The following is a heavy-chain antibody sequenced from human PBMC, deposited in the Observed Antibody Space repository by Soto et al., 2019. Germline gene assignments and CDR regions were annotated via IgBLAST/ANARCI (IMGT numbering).Heavy chain of an antibody. V-gene: IGHV3-23*01. CDR2: ISDGIDRA. Sequence: GGSLRLSCAASGFNFATYSMSWVRQAPGKGLEWVAGISDGIDRAYYGDSVKGRFTISRDTSKNMLYLHMNSLRAEDTAIYYCARYTAVADPYYFDYWGQGTLVTVSS. J-gene: IGHJ4*02. CDR3: ARYTAVADPYYFDY. CDR1: GFNFATYS. D-gene: IGHD6-19*01.